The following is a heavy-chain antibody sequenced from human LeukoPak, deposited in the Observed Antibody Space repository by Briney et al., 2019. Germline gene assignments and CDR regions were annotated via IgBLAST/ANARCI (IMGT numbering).Heavy chain of an antibody. CDR3: AGERGEEYSSGWYKTNYFYN. D-gene: IGHD6-19*01. CDR1: GDSFTSVTDY. J-gene: IGHJ4*02. CDR2: GDYSGGT. V-gene: IGHV4-39*07. Sequence: SETLSLTCTVSGDSFTSVTDYWAWIRQPPGKGLEWIASGDYSGGTYYNPSLESRVAISADMSKKQISLKLASVTGADTAVYYCAGERGEEYSSGWYKTNYFYNWGQGIRVTVSS.